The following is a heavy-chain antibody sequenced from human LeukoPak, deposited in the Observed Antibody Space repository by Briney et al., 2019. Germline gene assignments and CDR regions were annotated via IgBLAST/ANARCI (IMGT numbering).Heavy chain of an antibody. D-gene: IGHD3-3*01. CDR1: GGSISSGGYY. V-gene: IGHV4-61*08. J-gene: IGHJ5*02. CDR3: ARENNFWSGSTNWFDP. Sequence: PSETLSLTCTVSGGSISSGGYYWSWIRQHPGKGLEWIGYIYYSGSTNYNPSLKSRVTISVDTSKNQFSLKLSSVTAADTAVYYCARENNFWSGSTNWFDPWGQGTLVTVSS. CDR2: IYYSGST.